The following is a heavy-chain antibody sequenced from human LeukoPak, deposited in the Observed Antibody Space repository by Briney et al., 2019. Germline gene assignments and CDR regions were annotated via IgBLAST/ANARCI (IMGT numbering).Heavy chain of an antibody. CDR2: IYHSVTT. V-gene: IGHV4-38-2*02. J-gene: IGHJ4*02. CDR3: ARAYCVGDCSVLHIYFDN. CDR1: GYSISSGYF. Sequence: PSETLSLTCTVSGYSISSGYFWGWMRQPPGKGLEWIGSIYHSVTTHYNPSLKSRVIVSLDTSKNQFSLKLSSVTAADTAVYYCARAYCVGDCSVLHIYFDNWGQGTLVTVSS. D-gene: IGHD2-21*02.